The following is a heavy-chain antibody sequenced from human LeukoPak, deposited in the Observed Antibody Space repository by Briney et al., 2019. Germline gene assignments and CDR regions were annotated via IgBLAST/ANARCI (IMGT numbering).Heavy chain of an antibody. CDR3: ASGPGDDYNDYYYYFMDV. CDR1: GFSFSDYS. J-gene: IGHJ6*03. Sequence: GGSLRLSCEASGFSFSDYSMNWVRQAPGKGLEWVSYISSSTSTIYYADSVRGRFTISRDNAKNSLYLQMNSLRAEDTAVYYCASGPGDDYNDYYYYFMDVWGKGTTVSVSS. CDR2: ISSSTSTI. D-gene: IGHD5-24*01. V-gene: IGHV3-48*01.